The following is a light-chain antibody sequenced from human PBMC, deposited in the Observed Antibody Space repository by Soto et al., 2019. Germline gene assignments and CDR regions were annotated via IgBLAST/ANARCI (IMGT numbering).Light chain of an antibody. V-gene: IGKV3-15*01. J-gene: IGKJ1*01. CDR1: QTVRNN. CDR3: QQYNNWPPWT. CDR2: DAS. Sequence: EFVLTQSPGTLSLSPGERATLSCRASQTVRNNYLAWYQQKPGQAPRLLIYDASTRATGMPARFSGSGSGTEFTLTITSLQSEDFAVYYCQQYNNWPPWTFGQGTKVDIK.